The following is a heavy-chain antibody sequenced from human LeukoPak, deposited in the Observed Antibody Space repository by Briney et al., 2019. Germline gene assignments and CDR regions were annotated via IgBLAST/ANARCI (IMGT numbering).Heavy chain of an antibody. D-gene: IGHD3-22*01. Sequence: KTGGSLRLSCAASGFTFSDYYMSWIRQAPGKGLEWVGRIKTKTDGGTTDYAAPVKGRFTISRDDSKNTLYLQMNSLKTEDTAVYYCTTERYYDSSGYQFDAFDIWGQGTMVTVSS. CDR3: TTERYYDSSGYQFDAFDI. CDR1: GFTFSDYY. V-gene: IGHV3-15*01. CDR2: IKTKTDGGTT. J-gene: IGHJ3*02.